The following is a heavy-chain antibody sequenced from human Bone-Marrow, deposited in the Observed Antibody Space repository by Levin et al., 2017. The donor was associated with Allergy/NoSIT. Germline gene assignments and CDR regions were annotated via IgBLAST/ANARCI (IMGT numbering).Heavy chain of an antibody. J-gene: IGHJ4*02. D-gene: IGHD3-3*01. CDR3: TTETPYYNFWSGYYRGDY. CDR2: LKSKADGGTS. CDR1: GFSFSDAW. Sequence: GGSLRLSCAASGFSFSDAWMSWVRLAPGKGLEWLGRLKSKADGGTSEYASSVQDRLPISRYDSENMSHLQLNSLELEDTAMYYCTTETPYYNFWSGYYRGDYWGQGAQVTVSS. V-gene: IGHV3-15*01.